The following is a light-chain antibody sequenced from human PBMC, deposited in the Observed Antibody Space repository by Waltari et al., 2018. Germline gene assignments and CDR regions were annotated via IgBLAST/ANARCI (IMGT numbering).Light chain of an antibody. CDR3: QQYYSTPPRT. CDR1: QGISNS. J-gene: IGKJ1*01. Sequence: DIQLIQSPSSLSASVGDRVTITCRASQGISNSLAWYQQKPGKAPKLLLYAASRLESGVPSMFSGSGSVTDYTLTISSLQPEDFATYFCQQYYSTPPRTFGQGTKVEIK. V-gene: IGKV1-NL1*01. CDR2: AAS.